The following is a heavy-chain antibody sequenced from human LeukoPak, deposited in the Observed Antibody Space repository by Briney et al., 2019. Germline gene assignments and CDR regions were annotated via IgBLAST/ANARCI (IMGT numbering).Heavy chain of an antibody. CDR3: ARVELELQAYGMDF. CDR1: GFTFSSYW. D-gene: IGHD3-10*01. J-gene: IGHJ6*04. V-gene: IGHV3-74*01. CDR2: INSDGSST. Sequence: GGSLRLSCAASGFTFSSYWMHWVRQAPGKGLVGVSRINSDGSSTSYADSVKGRFTISRDNAKNTLYRKMNSLRAEDTAVYYCARVELELQAYGMDFWGKGTPVTVSS.